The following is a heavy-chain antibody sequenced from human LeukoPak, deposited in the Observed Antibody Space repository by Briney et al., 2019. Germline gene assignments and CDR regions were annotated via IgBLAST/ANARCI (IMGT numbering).Heavy chain of an antibody. D-gene: IGHD6-19*01. V-gene: IGHV3-21*01. Sequence: GGSLRLSCAASGFTFSSFSMNWVRQAPGKGLEWVSSISSGSRYIYYADSVKGRFTISRDNAKNSLYLQMDSLRAEDTAVYYCATDVRDEYSSGWYPIGYWGQGTLVTVSS. J-gene: IGHJ4*02. CDR1: GFTFSSFS. CDR3: ATDVRDEYSSGWYPIGY. CDR2: ISSGSRYI.